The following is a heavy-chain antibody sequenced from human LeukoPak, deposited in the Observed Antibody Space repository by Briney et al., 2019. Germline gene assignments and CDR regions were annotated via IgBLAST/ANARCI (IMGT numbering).Heavy chain of an antibody. Sequence: GASVKVSCKASGYTFTGYYMHWVRQAPGQGLEWMGWINPNSGGTNYAQKFQGRVTMTRDTSISTAYMELSRLRSDDTAVYYCARDTYCGGDCYTFDYWGQGTLVTVSS. D-gene: IGHD2-21*02. V-gene: IGHV1-2*02. CDR1: GYTFTGYY. CDR2: INPNSGGT. CDR3: ARDTYCGGDCYTFDY. J-gene: IGHJ4*02.